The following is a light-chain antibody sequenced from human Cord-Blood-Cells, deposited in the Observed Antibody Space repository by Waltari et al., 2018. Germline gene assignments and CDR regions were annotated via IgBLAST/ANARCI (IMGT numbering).Light chain of an antibody. CDR2: EVS. Sequence: QSALTQPASVSGSPGQSITISCTGTSSDVGGYNSVTWYQQHPGKAPKLRIYEVSNRPSGVSNRFSGSKSGNTASLTISGLQAEDEADYYCSSYTSSSTLYVFGTGTKVTVL. V-gene: IGLV2-14*01. J-gene: IGLJ1*01. CDR3: SSYTSSSTLYV. CDR1: SSDVGGYNS.